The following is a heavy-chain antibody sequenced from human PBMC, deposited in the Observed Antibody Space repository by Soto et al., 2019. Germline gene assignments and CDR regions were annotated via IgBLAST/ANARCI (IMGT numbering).Heavy chain of an antibody. D-gene: IGHD3-22*01. Sequence: PSETLSLSCAASGFTFSSYWMSWVRQAPGKGLEWVANIKQDGSEKYYVDSVKGRFTISRDNAKNSLYLQMNSLRAEDTAVYYCARDQFITQTFDPWGQGTLVTVSS. CDR3: ARDQFITQTFDP. CDR1: GFTFSSYW. CDR2: IKQDGSEK. J-gene: IGHJ5*02. V-gene: IGHV3-7*01.